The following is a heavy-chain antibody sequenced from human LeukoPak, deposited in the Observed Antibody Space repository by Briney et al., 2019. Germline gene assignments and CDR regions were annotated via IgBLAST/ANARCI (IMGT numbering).Heavy chain of an antibody. CDR3: TTIGRYYGSGSYYRGPFDY. CDR2: IKSKTDGGTT. Sequence: GGSLRLSCAASGFTFSNAWMSWVRQAPGKGLEWVGLIKSKTDGGTTDYAAPVKGRFTISRDDSKNTLYLQMNSLKTEDTAVYYCTTIGRYYGSGSYYRGPFDYWGQGTLVTVSS. V-gene: IGHV3-15*01. CDR1: GFTFSNAW. D-gene: IGHD3-10*01. J-gene: IGHJ4*02.